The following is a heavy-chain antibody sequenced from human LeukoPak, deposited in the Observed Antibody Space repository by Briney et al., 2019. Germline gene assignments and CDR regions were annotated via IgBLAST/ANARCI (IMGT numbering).Heavy chain of an antibody. V-gene: IGHV1-8*02. CDR3: ARVLWFGVYYFDY. CDR1: GYTFTSYD. J-gene: IGHJ4*02. CDR2: MNPNSGNT. Sequence: ASVKVSCKASGYTFTSYDINWVRQATGQGLEWMGWMNPNSGNTGYAQKFQGRVTMTRNTSISTAYMELRSLGSDDTAVYYCARVLWFGVYYFDYWGQETLVTVSS. D-gene: IGHD3-10*01.